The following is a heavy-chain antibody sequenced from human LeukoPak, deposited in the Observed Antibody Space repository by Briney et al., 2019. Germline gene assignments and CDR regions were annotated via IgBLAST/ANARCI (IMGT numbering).Heavy chain of an antibody. J-gene: IGHJ4*02. D-gene: IGHD4-23*01. CDR2: ISSDGSKK. CDR3: ARGAHKRDDYGGFFDY. V-gene: IGHV3-30*12. Sequence: PGGSLRLSCAASGFTFSSYGMHWVRQAPGKGLEWVAVISSDGSKKDYADSVKGRFTISRDNSKNTLYLQMNSLRAEDTAVYYCARGAHKRDDYGGFFDYWGQGTLVTVSS. CDR1: GFTFSSYG.